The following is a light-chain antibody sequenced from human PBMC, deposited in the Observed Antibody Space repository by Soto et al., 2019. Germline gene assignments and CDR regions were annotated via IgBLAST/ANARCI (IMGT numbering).Light chain of an antibody. CDR3: CSYAGSYTPWV. J-gene: IGLJ1*01. CDR1: SSDVGGYNY. Sequence: QSVLTQPRSVSGSPGLSVTISCTGTSSDVGGYNYVSWYQQHPGKAPKLMIYDVSKRPSGVPDRFSGSKSGNTASLTISGLQAEDEADYYCCSYAGSYTPWVFGTGTKLTVL. V-gene: IGLV2-11*01. CDR2: DVS.